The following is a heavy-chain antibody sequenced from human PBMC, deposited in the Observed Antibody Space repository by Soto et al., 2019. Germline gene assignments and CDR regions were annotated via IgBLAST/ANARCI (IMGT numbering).Heavy chain of an antibody. CDR1: GGSINNYY. CDR2: IYSSGSA. V-gene: IGHV4-59*01. Sequence: QVQLQESGPGLVRPSETLSLTCTVTGGSINNYYWTWIRQPPGKGLEWIGDIYSSGSATYNPSLGNRVTISVDKSKNQISLRLTSLTAVDTAMYYCARGGDSGYDPSATWGQGTLVSVSS. D-gene: IGHD5-12*01. J-gene: IGHJ5*02. CDR3: ARGGDSGYDPSAT.